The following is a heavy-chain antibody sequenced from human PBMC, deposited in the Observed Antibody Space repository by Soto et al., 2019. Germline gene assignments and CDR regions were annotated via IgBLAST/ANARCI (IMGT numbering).Heavy chain of an antibody. CDR3: AREIAVADVDY. Sequence: QVQLVESGGGVVQPGRSLRLSCAASGFTFSSYGMHWVRQAPGKGLEWVAVIWYDGSNKYYADSVKGRFTISRDNSKNTLYLQMNSLRAEDTAVYYCAREIAVADVDYWGQGTLVTVSS. CDR2: IWYDGSNK. J-gene: IGHJ4*02. D-gene: IGHD6-19*01. CDR1: GFTFSSYG. V-gene: IGHV3-33*01.